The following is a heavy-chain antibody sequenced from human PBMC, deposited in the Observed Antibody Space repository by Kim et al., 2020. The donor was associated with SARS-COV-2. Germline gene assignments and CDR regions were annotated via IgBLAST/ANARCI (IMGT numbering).Heavy chain of an antibody. CDR3: AHSSGVAAADTGEIDY. J-gene: IGHJ4*02. D-gene: IGHD6-13*01. V-gene: IGHV2-5*02. CDR1: GFSLSTSGVG. Sequence: SGPTLVNPTQTLTLTCTFSGFSLSTSGVGVGWIRQPPGKALEWLALIYWDDDKRYSPSLKSRLTITKDTSKNQVVLTMTNMDPVDTATYYCAHSSGVAAADTGEIDYWGQGTLVTVSS. CDR2: IYWDDDK.